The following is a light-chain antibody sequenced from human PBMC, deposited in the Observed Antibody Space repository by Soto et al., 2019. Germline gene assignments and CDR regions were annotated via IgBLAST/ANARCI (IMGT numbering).Light chain of an antibody. J-gene: IGLJ1*01. CDR3: QVWDSSSDHYV. CDR1: NLGTKS. CDR2: DDS. V-gene: IGLV3-21*02. Sequence: SYALSQPPWVSVAPGQTARISWVGSNLGTKSVHWYHQKRGQAPLLVVYDDSDRPSGIPERFSGSNSGNTATLTIRRVEAGDEADYYCQVWDSSSDHYVFGSGTKVTVL.